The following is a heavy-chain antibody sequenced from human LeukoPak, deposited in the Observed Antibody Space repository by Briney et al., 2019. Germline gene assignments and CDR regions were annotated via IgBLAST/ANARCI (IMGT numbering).Heavy chain of an antibody. CDR2: ISSDSSTI. Sequence: GSLRLSCAASGFTFNSYNMNWVRQAPGKGLEWVSYISSDSSTIFYADSVKGRFTNSRDNSKNTLYLQMNSLRAEDTAVYYCARDPFSYCGGDCYNYWGQGTLVTVSS. CDR1: GFTFNSYN. V-gene: IGHV3-48*01. J-gene: IGHJ4*02. D-gene: IGHD2-21*02. CDR3: ARDPFSYCGGDCYNY.